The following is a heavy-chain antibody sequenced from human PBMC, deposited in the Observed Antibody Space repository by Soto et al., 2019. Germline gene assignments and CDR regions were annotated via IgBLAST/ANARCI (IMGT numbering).Heavy chain of an antibody. CDR1: GGIFSTYT. CDR3: ASAREWDPFDL. CDR2: IIPILGVS. D-gene: IGHD1-26*01. J-gene: IGHJ4*02. Sequence: QVQLVQSGAEVKEPGSSVKVSCKASGGIFSTYTISWVRQAPGQGLEWMGRIIPILGVSNYAQKFQGRVTITADKSTSTAYMELSTLSSEDTAVYYCASAREWDPFDLWGQGILVTVSS. V-gene: IGHV1-69*02.